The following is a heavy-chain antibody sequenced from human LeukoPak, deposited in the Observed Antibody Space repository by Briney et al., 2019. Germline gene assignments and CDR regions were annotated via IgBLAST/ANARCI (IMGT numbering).Heavy chain of an antibody. CDR1: GGTFSSYA. J-gene: IGHJ4*02. Sequence: ASVKVSCKASGGTFSSYAISWVRQAPGQGLEWMGGIIPIFGTANYAQKFQGRVTITRNTSISTAYMELSSLRSEDTAVYYCARGFGGATDYWGQGTLVTVSS. CDR3: ARGFGGATDY. D-gene: IGHD3-16*01. V-gene: IGHV1-69*05. CDR2: IIPIFGTA.